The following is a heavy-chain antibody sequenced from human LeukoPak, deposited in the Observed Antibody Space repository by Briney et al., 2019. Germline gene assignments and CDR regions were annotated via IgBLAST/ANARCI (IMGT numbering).Heavy chain of an antibody. CDR1: GFTLSGYW. J-gene: IGHJ4*02. D-gene: IGHD5-24*01. CDR3: ARGRGVDY. V-gene: IGHV3-7*01. Sequence: GGSLRLSCAASGFTLSGYWMSWVRQAPPKGREWVANIKPDGCERYYVDSSKGGFTIPRDNAKNSLYLQVDTVIADDSGVFFIARGRGVDYWGRGTLVTVSS. CDR2: IKPDGCER.